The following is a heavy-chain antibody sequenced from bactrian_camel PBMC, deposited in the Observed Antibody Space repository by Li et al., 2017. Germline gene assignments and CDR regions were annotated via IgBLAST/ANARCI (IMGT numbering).Heavy chain of an antibody. D-gene: IGHD2*01. CDR1: GYTYSSYC. CDR2: INSGGST. Sequence: VQLVESGGGSVQAGGSLRLSCAASGYTYSSYCMGWFRQAPGKEREGVASINSGGSTSYADSVKGRFTISKDNDKNTLYLQMNSLKPEDTAMYYCAASRWARSGGSCYTLVNPSWPNYWGQGTQVTVS. J-gene: IGHJ4*01. CDR3: AASRWARSGGSCYTLVNPSWPNY. V-gene: IGHV3S42*01.